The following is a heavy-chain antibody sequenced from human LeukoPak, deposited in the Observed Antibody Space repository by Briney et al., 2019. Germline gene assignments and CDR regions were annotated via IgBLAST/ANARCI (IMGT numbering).Heavy chain of an antibody. V-gene: IGHV1-46*01. CDR2: INPSGTIT. CDR3: ALIAPPHN. D-gene: IGHD6-13*01. Sequence: ASVKVPCKASGITFTSYYIHWVRQAPGRGLEWMGKINPSGTITTHAPKYQGRVTVTKDTSMNTVYMELSSLRSDDTAVYYCALIAPPHNWGQGTLVTVSS. CDR1: GITFTSYY. J-gene: IGHJ4*02.